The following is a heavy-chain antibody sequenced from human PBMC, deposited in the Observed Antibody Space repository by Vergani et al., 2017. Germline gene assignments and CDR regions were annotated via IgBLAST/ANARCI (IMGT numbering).Heavy chain of an antibody. J-gene: IGHJ4*02. CDR1: GGSISSYY. V-gene: IGHV4-59*01. D-gene: IGHD2-21*02. CDR2: IYYSGST. CDR3: ARGALAYCGGDCYSSGIDY. Sequence: QVQLQESGPGLVKPSETLSLTCTVSGGSISSYYWSWIRQPPGEGLEWIGYIYYSGSTNYNPSLKSRVTISVDTSKNQFSLKLSSVTAADTAVYYCARGALAYCGGDCYSSGIDYWGQGTLVTVSS.